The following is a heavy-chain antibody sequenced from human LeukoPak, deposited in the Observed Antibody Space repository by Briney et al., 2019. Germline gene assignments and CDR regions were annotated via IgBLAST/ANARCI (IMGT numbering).Heavy chain of an antibody. CDR2: ISYDGSSK. D-gene: IGHD3-22*01. V-gene: IGHV3-30*03. J-gene: IGHJ5*02. CDR3: ARDRGSSGYIDP. Sequence: GGSLRLSCAAAGFTSRSYGIPWVRQAPGKGLEWVAVISYDGSSKYYAHSVKGRFTVSGDISQNNLFLQMNCLRPEDTAVYNCARDRGSSGYIDPWGQGTLVTVSS. CDR1: GFTSRSYG.